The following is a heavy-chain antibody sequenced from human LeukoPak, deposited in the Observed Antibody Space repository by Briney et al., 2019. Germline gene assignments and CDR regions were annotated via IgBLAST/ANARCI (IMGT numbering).Heavy chain of an antibody. Sequence: GASVKVSCKASGYTFTGYYMHWVRQAPGQGLEWMGGIIPIFGTANYAQKFQGRVTITADESTSTAYMELSSLRSEDTAVYYCARVSSSFSDYYDSSGYRHDAFDIWGQGTMVTVSS. CDR2: IIPIFGTA. D-gene: IGHD3-22*01. J-gene: IGHJ3*02. CDR1: GYTFTGYY. CDR3: ARVSSSFSDYYDSSGYRHDAFDI. V-gene: IGHV1-69*13.